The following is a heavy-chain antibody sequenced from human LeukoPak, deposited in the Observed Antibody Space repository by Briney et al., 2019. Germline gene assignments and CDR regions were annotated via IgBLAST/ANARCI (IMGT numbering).Heavy chain of an antibody. D-gene: IGHD6-19*01. CDR2: ISSRGDST. Sequence: GGALILSRAASGFTFSNYAMSWVRPVPGRGLEWVSTISSRGDSTYDADSVKGWFTISRDNSKNSLYLQMNSVRAEDTAVYYCAKGPRPDITVAHTVEKWGQGTLVTVSS. CDR3: AKGPRPDITVAHTVEK. CDR1: GFTFSNYA. V-gene: IGHV3-23*01. J-gene: IGHJ4*02.